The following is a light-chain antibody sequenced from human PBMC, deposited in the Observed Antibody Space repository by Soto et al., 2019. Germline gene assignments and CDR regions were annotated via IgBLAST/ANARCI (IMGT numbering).Light chain of an antibody. CDR3: AAWDDSLNGVI. CDR1: SSNIENNY. CDR2: DNN. J-gene: IGLJ2*01. Sequence: QSVLTQPPSVSAAPGQKVTISCSGSSSNIENNYVSWYQQLPGTAPKLLIYDNNKRPSGVPDRFSGSKSGTSASLAISGLQSGDEADYYCAAWDDSLNGVIFGGGTKLTVL. V-gene: IGLV1-51*01.